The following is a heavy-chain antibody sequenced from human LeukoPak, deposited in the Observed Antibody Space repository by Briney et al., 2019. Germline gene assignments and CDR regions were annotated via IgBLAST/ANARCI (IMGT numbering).Heavy chain of an antibody. CDR1: GYSISSGYY. Sequence: KPSETLSLTCTVSGYSISSGYYWGWIRQPPGKGLEWIGSIYHSGSTYYNPSLKSRVTVSVDTSKNQFSLKLSSVTAADTAVYYCARWVSAAFDYWGQGTLVTVSS. V-gene: IGHV4-38-2*02. CDR2: IYHSGST. CDR3: ARWVSAAFDY. D-gene: IGHD2/OR15-2a*01. J-gene: IGHJ4*02.